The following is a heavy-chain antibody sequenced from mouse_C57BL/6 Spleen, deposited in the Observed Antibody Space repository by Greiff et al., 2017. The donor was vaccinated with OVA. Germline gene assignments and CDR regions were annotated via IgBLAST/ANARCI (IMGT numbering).Heavy chain of an antibody. D-gene: IGHD3-2*02. CDR1: GFSLTSYG. V-gene: IGHV2-6-1*01. CDR3: ARHKRSSGYVGDY. J-gene: IGHJ3*01. Sequence: VQLQQSGPGLVAPSQSLSITCTISGFSLTSYGVHWVRQPPGKGLEWLVVIWSDGSTTYNSALKSRLSISKDNSKSQVFLKMNSLQTDDTAMYYCARHKRSSGYVGDYWGQGTLVTVSA. CDR2: IWSDGST.